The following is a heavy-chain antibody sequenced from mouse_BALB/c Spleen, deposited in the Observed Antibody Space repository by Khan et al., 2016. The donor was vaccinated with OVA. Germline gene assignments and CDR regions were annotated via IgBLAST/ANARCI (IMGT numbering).Heavy chain of an antibody. CDR3: ARSIMAN. J-gene: IGHJ2*01. CDR2: ISYSGST. CDR1: GYSITSDYA. V-gene: IGHV3-2*02. Sequence: QFEESGPGLVKPSQSLSLTCTVTGYSITSDYAWNWIRQFPGNKLEWMGYISYSGSTSYNPSLKSRISITRDTSKNQFFLQLNSVTTEDTATYYCARSIMANWGQGTTLTVSS.